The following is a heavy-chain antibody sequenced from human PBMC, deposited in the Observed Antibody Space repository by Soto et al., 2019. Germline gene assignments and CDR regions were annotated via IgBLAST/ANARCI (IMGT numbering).Heavy chain of an antibody. CDR1: GFAFEDYG. CDR2: INYSGTDR. D-gene: IGHD2-15*01. J-gene: IGHJ2*01. Sequence: EVQLVESGGGLGQPGRSLRLSCAASGFAFEDYGMHWGRRAPGKGLEWVSGINYSGTDRDYADAVKGRFTISRDNAKNSLYLQMNSLRTEDTGLYFCVKSTHPRLYWYFDVWGRGTLVTVSS. V-gene: IGHV3-9*01. CDR3: VKSTHPRLYWYFDV.